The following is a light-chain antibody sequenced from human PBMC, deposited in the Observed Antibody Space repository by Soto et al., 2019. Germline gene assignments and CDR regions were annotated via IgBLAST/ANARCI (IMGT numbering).Light chain of an antibody. CDR2: KAS. J-gene: IGKJ1*01. V-gene: IGKV1-5*03. CDR3: QQYSSDWP. Sequence: DIQRTQSPSTRSASVGDRVTSTCRASQSISNGLDWHQQEPGTAPHIPIYKASTLLSGVTASFSGSGSVTEFTLTIVSLDPDDSATYYCQQYSSDWPFGEGPKVE. CDR1: QSISNG.